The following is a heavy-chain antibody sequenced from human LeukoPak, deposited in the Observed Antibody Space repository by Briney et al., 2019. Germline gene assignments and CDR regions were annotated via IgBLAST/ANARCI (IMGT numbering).Heavy chain of an antibody. Sequence: ASVKVSCKASGYTFTSYGISWVRQAPGQGLEVMGWISAYNGNTNYAQKLQGRVTMTTDTSTSTAYMELRSLRSDDTAVYYCARVRLDYYDSSGANWFDPWGQGTLVTVSS. CDR2: ISAYNGNT. CDR1: GYTFTSYG. CDR3: ARVRLDYYDSSGANWFDP. D-gene: IGHD3-22*01. J-gene: IGHJ5*02. V-gene: IGHV1-18*01.